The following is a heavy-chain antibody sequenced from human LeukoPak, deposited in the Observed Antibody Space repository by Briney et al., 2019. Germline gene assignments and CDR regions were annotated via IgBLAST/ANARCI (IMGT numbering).Heavy chain of an antibody. CDR3: ARHGDYNFDY. V-gene: IGHV3-7*01. J-gene: IGHJ4*02. Sequence: GGSLRLSCAASGFTFSGHWMGWVRQAPGKGLEWVANIKTDGSAKYNVDSVKGRFTISRDNAKNSLYLLMNSLRAEDTAVYYCARHGDYNFDYWGQGTLVTVSS. CDR2: IKTDGSAK. CDR1: GFTFSGHW. D-gene: IGHD4-17*01.